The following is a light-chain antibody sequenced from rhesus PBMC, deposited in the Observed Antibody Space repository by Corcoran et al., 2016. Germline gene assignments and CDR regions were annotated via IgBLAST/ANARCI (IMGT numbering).Light chain of an antibody. CDR1: ENVNNY. Sequence: DIQMTQSPSSLSASVGDRVTITCRASENVNNYLNWYQQKPGKAPKLLIYKAYTLQSGVPSRVSGSGSGTDYTFTISSLQPEDVATYYCQHGYGTPYSFGQGTKVEIK. CDR3: QHGYGTPYS. J-gene: IGKJ2*01. V-gene: IGKV1-74*01. CDR2: KAY.